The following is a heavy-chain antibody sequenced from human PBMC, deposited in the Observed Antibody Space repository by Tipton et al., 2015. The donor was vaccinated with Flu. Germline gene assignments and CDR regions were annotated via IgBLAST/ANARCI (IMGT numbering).Heavy chain of an antibody. CDR1: GYIFTDYY. CDR2: INPHSGGT. V-gene: IGHV1-2*02. Sequence: VQLVQSGAEVKKPGASVKVSCKASGYIFTDYYMHWVRQAPGQGLEWMGWINPHSGGTKYSQRFLGRVTLTRDTSISTAYMELSSLRSDDTAVFYCTKEVGIVGATSSVDHWSQGTLVTVSS. D-gene: IGHD1-26*01. CDR3: TKEVGIVGATSSVDH. J-gene: IGHJ4*02.